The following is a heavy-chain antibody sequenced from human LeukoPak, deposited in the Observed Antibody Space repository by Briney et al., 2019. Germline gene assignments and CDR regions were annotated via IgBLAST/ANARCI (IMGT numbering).Heavy chain of an antibody. V-gene: IGHV3-23*01. D-gene: IGHD6-19*01. CDR3: ARARAVAGILLQTLSYFDY. Sequence: GGSLRLSCAASGFTFSSYAMTWVRQAPGKGLEWVSAISGSGDSTYYADSVKGLFTISRDNSKNTLYLQMNSLRAEDTAVYYCARARAVAGILLQTLSYFDYWGQGTQVTVSS. J-gene: IGHJ4*02. CDR2: ISGSGDST. CDR1: GFTFSSYA.